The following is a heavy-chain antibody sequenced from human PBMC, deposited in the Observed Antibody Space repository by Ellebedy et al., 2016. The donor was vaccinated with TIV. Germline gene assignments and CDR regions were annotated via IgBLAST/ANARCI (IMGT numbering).Heavy chain of an antibody. D-gene: IGHD3-22*01. Sequence: SETLSLTCAVYGGSFSGYYWSWIRQPPGKGLEWIGEINHSGSTNYNPSLKSRVTISEDTSKNQFSLNLSSVTAADTAVHYCARGSHYMRVVVFTSDAFDIWGQGTMVTVSS. CDR1: GGSFSGYY. CDR3: ARGSHYMRVVVFTSDAFDI. CDR2: INHSGST. V-gene: IGHV4-34*01. J-gene: IGHJ3*02.